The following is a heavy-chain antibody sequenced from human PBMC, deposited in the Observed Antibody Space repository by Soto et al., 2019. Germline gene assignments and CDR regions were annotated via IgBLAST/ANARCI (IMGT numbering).Heavy chain of an antibody. D-gene: IGHD4-4*01. CDR2: ISGSGGST. Sequence: RLSCAASGFTFSGYAMSWVRQAPGKGLEWVSAISGSGGSTYYADSVKGRFTISRDNSKNTLYLQMNSLRAEDTAVYYCAKDLYEYSFPFDYWGQGTLVTVSS. CDR1: GFTFSGYA. V-gene: IGHV3-23*01. J-gene: IGHJ4*02. CDR3: AKDLYEYSFPFDY.